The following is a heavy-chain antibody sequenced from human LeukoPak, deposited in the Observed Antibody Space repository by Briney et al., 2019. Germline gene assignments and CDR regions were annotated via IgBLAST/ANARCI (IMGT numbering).Heavy chain of an antibody. Sequence: SETLSLTCAVYGGSFSGYYWNWIRQPPGKGLEWVGEINQSGITDYNSSLKSRVTISLDTSNNQFSLKLSSVTAADTAVYYCVRRGKRLRYFDWVDAFDIWGQGTLVTVSS. CDR2: INQSGIT. J-gene: IGHJ3*02. CDR1: GGSFSGYY. CDR3: VRRGKRLRYFDWVDAFDI. D-gene: IGHD3-9*01. V-gene: IGHV4-34*01.